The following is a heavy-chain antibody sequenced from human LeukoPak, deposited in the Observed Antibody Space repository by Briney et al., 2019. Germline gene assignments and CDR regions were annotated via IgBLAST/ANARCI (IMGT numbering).Heavy chain of an antibody. D-gene: IGHD2-15*01. CDR3: TSAGRWFNWFDP. Sequence: NSGGSLRLSCAASGFTFSNAWMNWVRQAPGKGLEWVGRIKSKTDGGTTDYAAPVKGRFIISRDDSKNTLYLQMSSLKTEDTAVYFCTSAGRWFNWFDPWGQGTLVTVSS. CDR1: GFTFSNAW. CDR2: IKSKTDGGTT. V-gene: IGHV3-15*01. J-gene: IGHJ5*02.